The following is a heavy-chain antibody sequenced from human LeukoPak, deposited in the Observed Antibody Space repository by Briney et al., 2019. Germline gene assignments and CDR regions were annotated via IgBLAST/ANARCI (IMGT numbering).Heavy chain of an antibody. Sequence: GGSLRLSCAASGFTFSSYEMHWVRQATGKGLEWVSGIGTAGDTYYPDSVKGRFTISREDDKSSLYLQMHSLRAGDTAVYYCVRDLTGENAFDIWGQGTMVTVSS. CDR3: VRDLTGENAFDI. V-gene: IGHV3-13*01. D-gene: IGHD3-16*01. CDR2: IGTAGDT. CDR1: GFTFSSYE. J-gene: IGHJ3*02.